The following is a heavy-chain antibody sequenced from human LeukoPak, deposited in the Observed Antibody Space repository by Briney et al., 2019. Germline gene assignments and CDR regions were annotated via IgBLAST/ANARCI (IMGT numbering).Heavy chain of an antibody. J-gene: IGHJ5*02. CDR1: GFTFSSYA. V-gene: IGHV3-23*01. CDR2: ISGVGVTT. CDR3: ARESPVAAVGRSWFDP. D-gene: IGHD6-13*01. Sequence: GGSLRLSCAAPGFTFSSYAMSWVRQAPGKGLEWVSTISGVGVTTYYADSVKGRLTISRDNSKNTVYLQMNSLRDDDTAVYFCARESPVAAVGRSWFDPWGQGTLVTVSS.